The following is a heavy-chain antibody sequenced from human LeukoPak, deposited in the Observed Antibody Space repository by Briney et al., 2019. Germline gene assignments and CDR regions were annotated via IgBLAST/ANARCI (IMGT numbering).Heavy chain of an antibody. CDR1: GYSFISYW. CDR3: ARFSRESSSWYFNYYYYYMDV. D-gene: IGHD6-13*01. V-gene: IGHV5-51*01. J-gene: IGHJ6*03. CDR2: IYPGDSDT. Sequence: GESLKISCKGSGYSFISYWIGWVRQMPGKGLEWMGIIYPGDSDTRYSPSFQGQVTISADKSISTAYLQWSSLKASDTAMYYCARFSRESSSWYFNYYYYYMDVWGKGTTVTVSS.